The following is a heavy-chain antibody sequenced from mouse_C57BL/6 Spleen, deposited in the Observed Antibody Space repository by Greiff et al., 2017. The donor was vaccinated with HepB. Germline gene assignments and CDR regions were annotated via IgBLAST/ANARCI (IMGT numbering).Heavy chain of an antibody. CDR3: ARKNYYAY. CDR2: IDPSDSYT. D-gene: IGHD1-1*01. Sequence: VQLQQPGAELVKPGASVKLSCKASGYTFTSYWMQWVKQRPGQGLEWIGEIDPSDSYTNYNQKFKGKATLTVDTSSSTAYMQLSSLTSEDSAVYYCARKNYYAYWGQGTLVTVSA. CDR1: GYTFTSYW. J-gene: IGHJ3*01. V-gene: IGHV1-50*01.